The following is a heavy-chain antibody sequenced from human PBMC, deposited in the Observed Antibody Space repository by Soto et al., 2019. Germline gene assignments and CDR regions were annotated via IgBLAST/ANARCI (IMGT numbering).Heavy chain of an antibody. CDR3: ARDPSGDIVVVPAAKHYGMDV. V-gene: IGHV3-74*01. CDR1: GFTFSIYW. CDR2: INSDGSST. D-gene: IGHD2-2*01. J-gene: IGHJ6*02. Sequence: PGGSLRLACAASGFTFSIYWMQWVRQAPGKGLVWVSRINSDGSSTGYADSVKGRFTISRDNAKNTLYLQMNSLRAEDTAVYYCARDPSGDIVVVPAAKHYGMDVWGQGTTVTVSS.